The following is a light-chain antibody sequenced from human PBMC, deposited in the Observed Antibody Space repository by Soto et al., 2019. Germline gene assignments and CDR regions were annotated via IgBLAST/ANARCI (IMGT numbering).Light chain of an antibody. V-gene: IGLV7-43*01. J-gene: IGLJ3*02. Sequence: QSVVTQEPSLTVSPGGTVTLTCASSTGADTHGYYPNWFQQKSGQGPRALIYAKSNKHSWTPARFSGSLLGGKAALTLSGVQPEDEADYYCLLYYGGAQPWVFGRGTKVTVL. CDR3: LLYYGGAQPWV. CDR2: AKS. CDR1: TGADTHGYY.